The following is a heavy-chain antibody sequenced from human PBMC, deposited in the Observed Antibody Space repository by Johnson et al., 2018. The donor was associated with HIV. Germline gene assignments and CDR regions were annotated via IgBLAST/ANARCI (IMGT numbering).Heavy chain of an antibody. D-gene: IGHD2-8*01. J-gene: IGHJ3*02. V-gene: IGHV3-23*04. CDR1: GFTFSSYA. CDR2: ISGSGGST. Sequence: VQLVESGGGLVQPGGSLILSCAASGFTFSSYAMTWVRQAPGKGLEWVSSISGSGGSTGYADSVKGRFTISRDNAKKSLSLEMNSLRGEETALYYCVRVYPFAYGVGAFDIWGRGTMVTVSS. CDR3: VRVYPFAYGVGAFDI.